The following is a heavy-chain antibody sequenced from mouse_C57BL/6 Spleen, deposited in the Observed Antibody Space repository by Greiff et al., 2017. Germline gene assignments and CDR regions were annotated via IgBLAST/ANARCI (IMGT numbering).Heavy chain of an antibody. V-gene: IGHV2-9-1*01. D-gene: IGHD1-1*01. CDR1: GFSLTSYA. J-gene: IGHJ1*03. CDR3: ARNSYYYCSSYWYFDV. Sequence: QVQLQQSGPGLVAPSQSLSITCTVSGFSLTSYAISWVRQPPGKGLEWLGVIWTGGGTNYNSALKSRLSISKDNSNSQIFLKMNNLQTDDTDRYYCARNSYYYCSSYWYFDVWGTGTTVTVSS. CDR2: IWTGGGT.